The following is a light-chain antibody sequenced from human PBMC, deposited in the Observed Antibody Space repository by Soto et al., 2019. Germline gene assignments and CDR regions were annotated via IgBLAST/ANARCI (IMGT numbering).Light chain of an antibody. J-gene: IGKJ1*01. CDR3: QQYNSYSGT. Sequence: DIQMTQSPSTLSASVGDRLTITSRASQSISSWLAWYQQKPGKAPKLLIYDASSLESGVPSRFSGSGSGTEFTLTISSLQPDDFATYYCQQYNSYSGTFGQGTKVDI. V-gene: IGKV1-5*01. CDR1: QSISSW. CDR2: DAS.